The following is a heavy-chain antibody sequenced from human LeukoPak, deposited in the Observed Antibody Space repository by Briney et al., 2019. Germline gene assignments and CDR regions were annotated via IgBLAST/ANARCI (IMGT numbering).Heavy chain of an antibody. D-gene: IGHD2-15*01. Sequence: ASVKVSCKASGYTFTSYDISWVRQAPGQGLEWMGWISAYNGNTNYAQKLQGRVTMTTDTSTSTAYMELRSLRSDDTAVYYCAREAYCSGGSCYSGYGMDVWGQGTTVTVSS. CDR3: AREAYCSGGSCYSGYGMDV. CDR1: GYTFTSYD. V-gene: IGHV1-18*01. CDR2: ISAYNGNT. J-gene: IGHJ6*02.